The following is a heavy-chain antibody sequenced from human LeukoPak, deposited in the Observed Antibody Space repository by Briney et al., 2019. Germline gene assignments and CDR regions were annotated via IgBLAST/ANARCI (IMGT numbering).Heavy chain of an antibody. CDR1: GFTFDDYT. CDR3: AKGGYYYGSGSFDY. V-gene: IGHV3-43*01. CDR2: ISWDGGST. D-gene: IGHD3-10*01. Sequence: PGGSLRLSCAAPGFTFDDYTMHWVRQAPGKGLEWVSLISWDGGSTYYADSVKGRFTISRDNSKNSLYLQMNSLRTEDTALYYCAKGGYYYGSGSFDYWGQGTLVTVSS. J-gene: IGHJ4*02.